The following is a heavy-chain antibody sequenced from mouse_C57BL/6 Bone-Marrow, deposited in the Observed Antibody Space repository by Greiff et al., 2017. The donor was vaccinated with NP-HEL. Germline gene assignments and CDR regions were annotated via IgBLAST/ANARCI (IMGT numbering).Heavy chain of an antibody. CDR2: IWGGGST. CDR1: GFSLTSYG. Sequence: VMLVESGPGLVAPSQSLSISCTASGFSLTSYGVDWVRQPPGKGLEWLGVIWGGGSTNYNSALMSRLSISKDNSKCQVFLKTNSLQTDDTAMYYCAKHGPIYYDYDGGYAMDYWGQGTSVTVSS. D-gene: IGHD2-4*01. CDR3: AKHGPIYYDYDGGYAMDY. V-gene: IGHV2-9*01. J-gene: IGHJ4*01.